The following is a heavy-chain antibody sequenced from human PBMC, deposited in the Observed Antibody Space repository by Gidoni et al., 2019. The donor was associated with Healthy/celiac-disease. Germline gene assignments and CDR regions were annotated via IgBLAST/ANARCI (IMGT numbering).Heavy chain of an antibody. CDR2: IIPSLGIA. CDR3: ARGRGSSGWYDYYGMDV. D-gene: IGHD6-19*01. J-gene: IGHJ6*02. Sequence: QVQLVQSGAEVKKPGSSVKVSCKASGGTFSSYTISWVRQAPGQGLEWMGRIIPSLGIANYAQKFQGRVTITADKSTSTAYMELSSLRSEDTAVYYCARGRGSSGWYDYYGMDVWGQGTTVTVSS. CDR1: GGTFSSYT. V-gene: IGHV1-69*02.